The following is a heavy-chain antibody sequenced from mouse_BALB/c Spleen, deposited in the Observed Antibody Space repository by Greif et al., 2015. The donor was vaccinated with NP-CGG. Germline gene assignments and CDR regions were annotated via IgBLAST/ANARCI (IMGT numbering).Heavy chain of an antibody. CDR3: ARSGGSSYSAWFAY. Sequence: QVQLQQSGAELVMPGASVKMSCKASGYTFTDYWMHWVKQRPGQGLEWIGAIDTSDSYTSYNQKFKGKATLTVDESSSTAYMQLSSLTSEDSAVYYCARSGGSSYSAWFAYWGQGTLVTVSA. J-gene: IGHJ3*01. CDR1: GYTFTDYW. CDR2: IDTSDSYT. D-gene: IGHD1-1*01. V-gene: IGHV1-69*01.